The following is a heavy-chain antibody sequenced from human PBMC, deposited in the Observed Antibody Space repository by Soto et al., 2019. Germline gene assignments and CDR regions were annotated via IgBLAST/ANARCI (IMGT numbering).Heavy chain of an antibody. V-gene: IGHV6-1*01. CDR1: GDSVSSNSAA. CDR2: TYYRSKWYI. Sequence: QVQLQQSGPGLVKPSQTLSLTCDISGDSVSSNSAAWNWIRQTPSRGLEWLGRTYYRSKWYINYAVSVKSRISVNPDTSKNQFSVQLNSVTPEDTAVYYCARGSWDDVTGHYYMDVWGKGTTVTVSS. J-gene: IGHJ6*03. CDR3: ARGSWDDVTGHYYMDV. D-gene: IGHD1-1*01.